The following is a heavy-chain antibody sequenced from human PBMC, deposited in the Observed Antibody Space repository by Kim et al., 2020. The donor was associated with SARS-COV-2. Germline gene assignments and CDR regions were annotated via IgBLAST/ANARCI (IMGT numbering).Heavy chain of an antibody. Sequence: DSVKGRFTISRDNSKNTLYMQMNSRRPEGTAVYYCAKYRNHVGLWFGPWGEGTLVTVSS. J-gene: IGHJ5*02. V-gene: IGHV3-30*02. D-gene: IGHD4-4*01. CDR3: AKYRNHVGLWFGP.